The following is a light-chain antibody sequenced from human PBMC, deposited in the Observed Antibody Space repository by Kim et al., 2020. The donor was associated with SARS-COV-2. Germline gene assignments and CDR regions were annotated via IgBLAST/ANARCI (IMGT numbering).Light chain of an antibody. V-gene: IGLV1-47*02. CDR1: RSNIGSNY. Sequence: GQRVTISCSGGRSNIGSNYVYWYQQLPGTAPKLLIHNNDQRPSGVPDRFSGSKSGTSASLAISGLRSEDEADYYCAAWDASLSGWVFGGGTKLTVL. J-gene: IGLJ3*02. CDR3: AAWDASLSGWV. CDR2: NND.